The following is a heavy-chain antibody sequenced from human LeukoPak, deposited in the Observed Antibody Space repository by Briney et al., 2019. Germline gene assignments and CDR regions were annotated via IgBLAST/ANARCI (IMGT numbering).Heavy chain of an antibody. J-gene: IGHJ4*02. V-gene: IGHV3-15*01. Sequence: GGSLRLSCAASGFTFSNAWMSWVRQAPGKGLEWVGRIKSKTDGGTTDYAAPVKGRFTISRDDSKNTLYLQMNSLKTEDTAVYYCTTGFGYSSSSTFDYWGQGTLVTVSS. D-gene: IGHD6-13*01. CDR1: GFTFSNAW. CDR2: IKSKTDGGTT. CDR3: TTGFGYSSSSTFDY.